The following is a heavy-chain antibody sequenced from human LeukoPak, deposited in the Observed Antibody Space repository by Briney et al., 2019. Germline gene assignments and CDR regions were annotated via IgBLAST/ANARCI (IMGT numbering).Heavy chain of an antibody. V-gene: IGHV3-48*04. CDR3: ARLPLVVAAGG. CDR1: GFTVSSNY. D-gene: IGHD2-15*01. Sequence: GGSLRLSCAASGFTVSSNYMNWVRQAPGKGLEWVSYISSSSSTIYYADSVKGRFTISRDNAKNSLYLQMNSLRAEDTAVYYCARLPLVVAAGGWGQGTLVTVSS. J-gene: IGHJ4*02. CDR2: ISSSSSTI.